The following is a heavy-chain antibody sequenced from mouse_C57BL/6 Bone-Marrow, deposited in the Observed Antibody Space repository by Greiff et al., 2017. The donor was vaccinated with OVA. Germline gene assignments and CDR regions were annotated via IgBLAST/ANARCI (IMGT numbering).Heavy chain of an antibody. CDR2: ISNLAYSI. D-gene: IGHD1-1*01. CDR3: ARRPYYYGSSYYAMDY. CDR1: GFTFSDYG. V-gene: IGHV5-15*01. Sequence: VQLKESGGGLVQPGGSLKLSCAASGFTFSDYGMAWVRQAPRKGPEWVAFISNLAYSIYYADTVTGRFTISRENAKNTLYLEMSSLRSEDTAMYYCARRPYYYGSSYYAMDYWGQGTSVTVSS. J-gene: IGHJ4*01.